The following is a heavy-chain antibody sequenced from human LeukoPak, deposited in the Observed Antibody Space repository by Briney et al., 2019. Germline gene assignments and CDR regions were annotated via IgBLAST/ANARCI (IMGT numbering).Heavy chain of an antibody. V-gene: IGHV3-13*01. J-gene: IGHJ4*02. CDR1: GFTLSNYD. CDR3: ARAIFNWGRYYFDL. CDR2: TSRAGDT. D-gene: IGHD7-27*01. Sequence: GGSLRLSCAASGFTLSNYDMHWVRHFRGKGLELVSATSRAGDTYYPGSVKGRFTISRENAKNSFYLQMNSLRAGDTAVYYCARAIFNWGRYYFDLWGQGTLVTVSS.